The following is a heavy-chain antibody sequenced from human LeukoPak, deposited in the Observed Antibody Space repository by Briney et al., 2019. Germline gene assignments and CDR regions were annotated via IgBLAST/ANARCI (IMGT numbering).Heavy chain of an antibody. CDR2: IYYRGNT. Sequence: TSSETLSLTCTVSGGSINSFYWSWIRQAPGKGLEWIGYIYYRGNTKYNPSLKSRVTILIETSKNQISLNLNSVTAADTAVYYCARVPLVRSMLGYFDLWGRGTLVTVSS. D-gene: IGHD2-8*01. V-gene: IGHV4-59*01. CDR1: GGSINSFY. CDR3: ARVPLVRSMLGYFDL. J-gene: IGHJ2*01.